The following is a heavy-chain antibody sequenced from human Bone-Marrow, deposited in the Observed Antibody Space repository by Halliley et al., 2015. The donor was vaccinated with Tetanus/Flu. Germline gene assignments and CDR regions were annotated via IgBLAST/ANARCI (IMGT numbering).Heavy chain of an antibody. D-gene: IGHD6-19*01. V-gene: IGHV4-34*01. CDR3: ASRSGWYFSY. Sequence: RGVRWFGEINHSGSTNSTPSLKSRVPISVATPKTQFSLKRSSVAAADTAVYYCASRSGWYFSYWGQGTLVTVSS. J-gene: IGHJ4*02. CDR2: INHSGST.